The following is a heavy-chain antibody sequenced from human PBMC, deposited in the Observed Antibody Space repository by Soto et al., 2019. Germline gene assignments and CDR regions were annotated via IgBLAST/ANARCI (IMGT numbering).Heavy chain of an antibody. Sequence: QVQLVESGGGVVQPGRSLTLSCAASGFAFGNYGIHWVRQAPGKGLEWVAVIWSDGSSKYYGDSVKGRFTISRDNSKNTVYLQMNSLRAEDTAVYYCARDGWEESAGKETVCQFDYWGQGTLVTVSS. CDR3: ARDGWEESAGKETVCQFDY. V-gene: IGHV3-33*01. CDR2: IWSDGSSK. CDR1: GFAFGNYG. D-gene: IGHD6-13*01. J-gene: IGHJ4*02.